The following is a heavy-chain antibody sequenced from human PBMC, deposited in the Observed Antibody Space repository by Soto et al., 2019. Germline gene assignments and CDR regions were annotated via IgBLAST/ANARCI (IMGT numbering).Heavy chain of an antibody. Sequence: QVQLVESGGGVVQPGRSLRLSCAASGFAFSSFVMQWVRQAPGKGLEWVAAISSDGSDKYYAVSVKGRFTMSRDNSKNTLYLHLSSLKTDDTAVYECATLLGESYYSRHWGQGTLVVVSS. D-gene: IGHD1-26*01. J-gene: IGHJ4*02. CDR1: GFAFSSFV. CDR3: ATLLGESYYSRH. V-gene: IGHV3-30*03. CDR2: ISSDGSDK.